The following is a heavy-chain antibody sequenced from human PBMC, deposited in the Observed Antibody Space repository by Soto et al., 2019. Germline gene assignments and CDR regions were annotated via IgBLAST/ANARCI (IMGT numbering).Heavy chain of an antibody. Sequence: PLQTLSLTCAITGDSVSSNSAGWSWVRQSPSRGLEWLGRTYYRSKWYYEYAVSVRGRITINPDTSKNQYSLQLNSVTPEDTAVYFCARGEQYSGRIFDYWGQGTLVTVSS. CDR3: ARGEQYSGRIFDY. D-gene: IGHD1-26*01. V-gene: IGHV6-1*01. CDR2: TYYRSKWYY. CDR1: GDSVSSNSAG. J-gene: IGHJ4*01.